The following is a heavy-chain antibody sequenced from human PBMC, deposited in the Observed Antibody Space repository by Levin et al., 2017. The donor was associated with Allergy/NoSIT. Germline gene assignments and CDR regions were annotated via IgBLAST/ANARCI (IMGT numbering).Heavy chain of an antibody. CDR2: RWDDGYKK. D-gene: IGHD5-12*01. CDR3: ARVLRLYYYYYMDV. J-gene: IGHJ6*03. CDR1: GFTFSSYG. Sequence: GGSLRLSCAASGFTFSSYGMHWVRQAPGKGLEWVAVRWDDGYKKYYADSVKGRCTISRDNSKNTLYLQMNSLRAEDTAVYYCARVLRLYYYYYMDVWGKGTTVTVSS. V-gene: IGHV3-33*01.